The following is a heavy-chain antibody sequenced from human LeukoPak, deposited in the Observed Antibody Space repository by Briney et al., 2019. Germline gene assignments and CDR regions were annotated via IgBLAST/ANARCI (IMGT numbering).Heavy chain of an antibody. CDR2: IYSGGST. CDR3: ARGGPAAGRFDY. V-gene: IGHV3-66*01. Sequence: QAGGSLRLSCAASKFTFSTYGMSWVRQAPGKGLEWVSVIYSGGSTYYADSVKGRFTISRDNSKNTLYLQMNSLRAEDTAVYYCARGGPAAGRFDYWGQGTLVTVSS. D-gene: IGHD6-13*01. J-gene: IGHJ4*02. CDR1: KFTFSTYG.